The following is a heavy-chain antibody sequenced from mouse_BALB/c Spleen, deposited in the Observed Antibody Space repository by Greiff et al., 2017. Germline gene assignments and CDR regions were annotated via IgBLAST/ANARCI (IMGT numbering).Heavy chain of an antibody. Sequence: EVKLQESGGGLVQPGGSLKLSCAASGFAFSRYWMSWVRQAPGKGLEWIGEINPDSSTINYTPSLKDKFIISRDNAKNTLYLQMSKVRSEDTALYYCARRGSSYVQYYYAMDYWGQGTSVTVSS. CDR2: INPDSSTI. D-gene: IGHD1-1*01. J-gene: IGHJ4*01. CDR1: GFAFSRYW. CDR3: ARRGSSYVQYYYAMDY. V-gene: IGHV4-1*02.